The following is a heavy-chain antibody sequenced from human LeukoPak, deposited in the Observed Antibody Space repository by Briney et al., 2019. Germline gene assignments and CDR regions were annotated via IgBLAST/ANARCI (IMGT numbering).Heavy chain of an antibody. CDR2: ISSSGSTI. V-gene: IGHV3-11*01. J-gene: IGHJ4*02. D-gene: IGHD3-3*01. CDR3: ARDRLRIFGVVTYMFDY. CDR1: GFTFSDYY. Sequence: PGGSLRLSCAASGFTFSDYYMSWIRQAPGKGLEWVSYISSSGSTIYYADSVKGRFTISRDNAKNPLYLQMNSLRAEDTAVYCCARDRLRIFGVVTYMFDYWGQGTLVTVSS.